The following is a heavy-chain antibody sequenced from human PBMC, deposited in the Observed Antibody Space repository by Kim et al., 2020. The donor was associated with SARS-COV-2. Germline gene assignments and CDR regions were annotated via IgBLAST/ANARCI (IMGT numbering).Heavy chain of an antibody. V-gene: IGHV3-21*04. CDR2: ISSSSSYI. CDR3: ARISISPNCGGDCYSIFNAFDI. CDR1: GFTFSSYS. Sequence: GGSLRLSCAASGFTFSSYSMNWVRQAPGKGLEWVSSISSSSSYIYYADSVKGRFTISRDNAKNSLYLQMNSLRAEDTAVYYCARISISPNCGGDCYSIFNAFDIWGQGTMVTVSS. D-gene: IGHD2-21*02. J-gene: IGHJ3*02.